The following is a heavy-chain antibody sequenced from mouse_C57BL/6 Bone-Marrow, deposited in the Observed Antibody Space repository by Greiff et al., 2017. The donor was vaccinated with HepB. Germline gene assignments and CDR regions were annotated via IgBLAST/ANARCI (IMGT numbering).Heavy chain of an antibody. CDR3: AGYSNYQRDD. V-gene: IGHV14-3*01. CDR2: IDPENGNT. Sequence: EVQLQQSVAELVRPGASVKLSCTASGFNFKTTYMHWVKQRPEQGLVWIGRIDPENGNTKYPPKFQGKATITADTSSNTAYLQLSSLTSEDTAIYYCAGYSNYQRDDWGKGTTVTVSS. D-gene: IGHD2-5*01. J-gene: IGHJ4*01. CDR1: GFNFKTTY.